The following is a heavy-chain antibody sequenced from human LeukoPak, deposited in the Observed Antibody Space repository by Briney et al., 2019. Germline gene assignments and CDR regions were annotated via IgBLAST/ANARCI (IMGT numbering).Heavy chain of an antibody. J-gene: IGHJ4*02. CDR2: ISTSGDHT. D-gene: IGHD3-10*01. CDR1: GFTFSNYA. CDR3: AQDQRPGVY. Sequence: PGGSMRLSCAASGFTFSNYAMTWVRQAPGKGLEWVSAISTSGDHTYYADSVKGRFTISRDNSKNTLYLQMNSLRAEDTAVYFCAQDQRPGVYWGQGTLVTVSS. V-gene: IGHV3-23*01.